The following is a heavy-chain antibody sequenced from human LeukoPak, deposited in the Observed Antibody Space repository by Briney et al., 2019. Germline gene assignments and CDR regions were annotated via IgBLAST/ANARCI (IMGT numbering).Heavy chain of an antibody. J-gene: IGHJ5*02. D-gene: IGHD5-18*01. CDR3: ARVGYSYGSWFDP. Sequence: SETLSLTCAVSGGSISSGGYSWSWIRQPPGKGLEWIGYIYHSGSTYYNPSLKSRVTISVDRSKNQFSLKLSSVTAADTAVYYCARVGYSYGSWFDPWGQGTLVTVSS. V-gene: IGHV4-30-2*01. CDR2: IYHSGST. CDR1: GGSISSGGYS.